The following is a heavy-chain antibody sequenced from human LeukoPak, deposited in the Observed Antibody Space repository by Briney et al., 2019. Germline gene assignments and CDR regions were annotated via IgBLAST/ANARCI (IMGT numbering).Heavy chain of an antibody. D-gene: IGHD3-3*01. Sequence: GGSLRLSCAASGFPFSSYAMSWLRQAPGEGLEWVTAISGSGGSTYYADSEKGRFTISRDNSKNTLSLQMNNMRAEDTAVYYCAKGRSKAEDYDFWSSPYYYYYYMDVWGKGTTVSVSS. J-gene: IGHJ6*03. CDR3: AKGRSKAEDYDFWSSPYYYYYYMDV. CDR2: ISGSGGST. V-gene: IGHV3-23*01. CDR1: GFPFSSYA.